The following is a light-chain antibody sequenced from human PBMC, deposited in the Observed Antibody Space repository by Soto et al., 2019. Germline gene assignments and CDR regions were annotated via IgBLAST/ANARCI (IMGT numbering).Light chain of an antibody. CDR1: QSVSTN. J-gene: IGKJ4*01. V-gene: IGKV3-15*01. Sequence: EIVMTQSPVTLSVSPGERATLSCRASQSVSTNLAWYQQKPGQAPRLLIYGASTRATGIPARFSGRGSGTEFTLSITRLQSEDFAVYYCQQYDDWPPLTFGGGTKVEIK. CDR2: GAS. CDR3: QQYDDWPPLT.